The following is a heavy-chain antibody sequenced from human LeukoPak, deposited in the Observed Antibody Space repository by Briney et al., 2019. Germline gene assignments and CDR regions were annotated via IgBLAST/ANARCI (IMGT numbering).Heavy chain of an antibody. CDR3: AREYSSSWPDYYYYGMDV. D-gene: IGHD6-13*01. V-gene: IGHV4-39*07. CDR2: IYDSGST. CDR1: GGSINSSSYY. J-gene: IGHJ6*02. Sequence: SETLYLTCTVSGGSINSSSYYWGWIRQPPEKGMEWIGSIYDSGSTYYNPSLKSRVTISVDTSKNQFSLKLSSVTAADTAVYYCAREYSSSWPDYYYYGMDVWGQGTTVTVSS.